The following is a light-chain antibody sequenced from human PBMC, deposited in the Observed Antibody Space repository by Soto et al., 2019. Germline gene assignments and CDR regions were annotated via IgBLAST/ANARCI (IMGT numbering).Light chain of an antibody. V-gene: IGKV1-5*03. CDR2: KAS. J-gene: IGKJ5*01. Sequence: DIQMTQSPSTLSGSVGDRVTITFRSSQTISSWLAWYQQKPGKAPKLLIYKASTLKSGVPSRFSGSGSGTDFTLTISSLEPEDFAVYYCQQRRSWPPTITFGQGTRLEIK. CDR1: QTISSW. CDR3: QQRRSWPPTIT.